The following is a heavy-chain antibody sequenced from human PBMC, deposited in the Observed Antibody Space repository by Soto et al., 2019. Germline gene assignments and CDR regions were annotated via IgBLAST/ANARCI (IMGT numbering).Heavy chain of an antibody. CDR2: ISSSSSYI. V-gene: IGHV3-21*01. D-gene: IGHD6-13*01. CDR3: ARDRIAAAGYDAFDI. CDR1: GFTFSSYS. J-gene: IGHJ3*02. Sequence: PGGSLRLSCAASGFTFSSYSMNWVRQAPGKGLEWVSSISSSSSYIYYADSVKGRFTISRDNAKSSLYLQMNSLRAEDTAVYYCARDRIAAAGYDAFDIWGQGTMVTVSS.